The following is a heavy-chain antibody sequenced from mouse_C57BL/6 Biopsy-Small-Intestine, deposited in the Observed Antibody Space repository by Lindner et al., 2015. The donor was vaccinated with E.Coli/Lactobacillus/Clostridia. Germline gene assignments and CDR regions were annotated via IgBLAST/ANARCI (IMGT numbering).Heavy chain of an antibody. D-gene: IGHD3-2*02. CDR1: GYSFTDYY. CDR3: ARSEGSSGFFDY. V-gene: IGHV1-31*01. Sequence: VQLQESGPELVKPGASVKISCKASGYSFTDYYMHWVKQSHGNFLDWIGYIYPYNGLSSYNHKFKGKATLTVDKSSSTAFMELRSLTSEDSAVYYCARSEGSSGFFDYWGQGTTLTVSS. J-gene: IGHJ2*01. CDR2: IYPYNGLS.